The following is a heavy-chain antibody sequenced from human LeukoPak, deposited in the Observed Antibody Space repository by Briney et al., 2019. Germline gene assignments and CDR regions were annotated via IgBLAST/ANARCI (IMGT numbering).Heavy chain of an antibody. V-gene: IGHV4-39*01. CDR1: GGSISSSSHY. J-gene: IGHJ4*02. CDR2: IYYSGST. Sequence: SETLSLTCTVSGGSISSSSHYWGWIRQPPGKGLEWIGSIYYSGSTYYAPSLKSRVTISIDTSKNQFSLKLSSVTAADTAVYYCARLPTDLLAFDYWGQGTLVTVSS. CDR3: ARLPTDLLAFDY. D-gene: IGHD2-8*02.